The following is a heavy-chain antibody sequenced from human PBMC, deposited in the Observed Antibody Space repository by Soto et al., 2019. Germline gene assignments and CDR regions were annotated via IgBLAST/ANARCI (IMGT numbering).Heavy chain of an antibody. CDR3: AREMTKRGMDV. Sequence: QVQLVQSGAEVKKPGASVKVSCKASGYTFTSYDITWVRQATGQGLEWMGWMNPNNGNTVYAQTFQGRVTMTRNTSIITAYMELSSLRSEDTAVDYCAREMTKRGMDVWGQGTTVTGAS. V-gene: IGHV1-8*01. J-gene: IGHJ6*02. CDR1: GYTFTSYD. CDR2: MNPNNGNT.